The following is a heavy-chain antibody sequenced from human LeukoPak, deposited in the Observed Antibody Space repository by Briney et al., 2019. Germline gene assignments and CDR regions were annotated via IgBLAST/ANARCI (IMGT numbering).Heavy chain of an antibody. Sequence: GGSLRLSCAGSGFTFTRFWMHWVRQAPGKGPVGVARINVEGTTTTYADSVEGRFTISRDENTLYLQMNHLRVDDTAVYYCTRGGEEPFDYWGQGTLVTVSP. D-gene: IGHD3-10*01. V-gene: IGHV3-74*01. CDR2: INVEGTTT. CDR3: TRGGEEPFDY. CDR1: GFTFTRFW. J-gene: IGHJ4*02.